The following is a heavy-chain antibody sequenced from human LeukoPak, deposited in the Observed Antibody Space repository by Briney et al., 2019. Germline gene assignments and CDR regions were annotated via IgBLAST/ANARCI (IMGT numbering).Heavy chain of an antibody. CDR3: TTARYSTSLVY. CDR2: IKSKVEGETT. CDR1: GFTFSNVW. J-gene: IGHJ4*02. Sequence: PGGSLRLSCAASGFTFSNVWMSWVRQAPGKGLEWVGRIKSKVEGETTDYPAAVRGRFTVSRDDSQNTLNQQMNSLKSEDTALYFCTTARYSTSLVYWGQGTLVTVSS. D-gene: IGHD6-13*01. V-gene: IGHV3-15*01.